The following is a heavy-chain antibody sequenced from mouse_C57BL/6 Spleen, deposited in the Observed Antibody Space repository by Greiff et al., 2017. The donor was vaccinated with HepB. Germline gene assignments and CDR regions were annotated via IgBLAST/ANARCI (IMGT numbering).Heavy chain of an antibody. Sequence: QVQLQQPGAELVKPGASVKLSCKASGYTFTSYWMHWVKQRPGRGIEWIGRIDPNSGGTKYNEKFKSKATLTVDKPSSTAYMQLSSLTSEDSAVYYCAREEYYGTPFAYWGQGTLVTVSA. CDR1: GYTFTSYW. CDR2: IDPNSGGT. J-gene: IGHJ3*01. V-gene: IGHV1-72*01. D-gene: IGHD1-1*01. CDR3: AREEYYGTPFAY.